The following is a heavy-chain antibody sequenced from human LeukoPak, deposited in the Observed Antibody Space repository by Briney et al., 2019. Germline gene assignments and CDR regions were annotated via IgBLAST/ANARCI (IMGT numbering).Heavy chain of an antibody. CDR2: IIPIFGTA. J-gene: IGHJ4*02. Sequence: ASVKVSCTASGGTFSSYAISWVRQAPGQGLEWMGGIIPIFGTANYAQKFQGRVTITADKSTSTAYMELSSLRSEDTAVYYCACNQQLRENYFDYWGQGTLVTVSS. CDR1: GGTFSSYA. V-gene: IGHV1-69*06. CDR3: ACNQQLRENYFDY. D-gene: IGHD2-2*01.